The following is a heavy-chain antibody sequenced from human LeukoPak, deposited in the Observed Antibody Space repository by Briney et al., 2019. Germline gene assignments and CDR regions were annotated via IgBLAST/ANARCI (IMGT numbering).Heavy chain of an antibody. D-gene: IGHD6-13*01. CDR1: GFTFSTYA. CDR3: ARDPEAAGAWHLDY. CDR2: ISYDESNK. Sequence: SCAASGFTFSTYAMHWVSQAPGKGLVWVAVISYDESNKYYADSVKGRFNISRDTSNNTLYLQMNSLSAEDTAVYYCARDPEAAGAWHLDYWGQGTMVTVSP. V-gene: IGHV3-30-3*01. J-gene: IGHJ4*03.